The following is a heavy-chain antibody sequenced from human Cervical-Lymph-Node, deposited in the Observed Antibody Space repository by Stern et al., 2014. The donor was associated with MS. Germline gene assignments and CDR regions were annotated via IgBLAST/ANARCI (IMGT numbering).Heavy chain of an antibody. CDR2: ISYDASNN. J-gene: IGHJ6*02. CDR3: ARQLKRDHYYYHYGMDV. CDR1: GFTFSIYA. D-gene: IGHD2-2*01. V-gene: IGHV3-30*04. Sequence: VQLVESGGGVVQPGRSLRLSCAASGFTFSIYAMHWVRPAPGKGLEWVAVISYDASNNYYADSVKGRFTISRDNSKNTLYLQMNSLRAEDTAVYYCARQLKRDHYYYHYGMDVWGQGTTVTVSS.